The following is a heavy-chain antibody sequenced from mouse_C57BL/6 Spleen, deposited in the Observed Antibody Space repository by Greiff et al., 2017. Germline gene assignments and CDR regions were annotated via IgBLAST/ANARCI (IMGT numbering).Heavy chain of an antibody. J-gene: IGHJ3*01. D-gene: IGHD4-1*01. Sequence: EVQLQQSGPELVKPGASVKISCKASGYTFTDYYMNWVKQSHGKSLEWIGDINPNNGGTSYNQKFKGKATLTVDKSSSTAYMELRSLTSEDSAVYYCSANWEFAYWGQGTLVTVSA. CDR1: GYTFTDYY. CDR2: INPNNGGT. CDR3: SANWEFAY. V-gene: IGHV1-26*01.